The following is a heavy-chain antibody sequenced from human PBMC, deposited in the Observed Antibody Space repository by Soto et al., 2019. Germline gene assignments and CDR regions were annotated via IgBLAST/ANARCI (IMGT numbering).Heavy chain of an antibody. CDR2: ISGSGGST. D-gene: IGHD2-2*01. Sequence: WWSLRLSCSASVFTFSSYAMSWFRQAPGKGLEWVSAISGSGGSTYYADSVKGRFTISRDNSKNTLYLQMNSMRAEDTAVYYCAKDVPYCSSTSCYYYFDYWGQGTLVTVSS. CDR1: VFTFSSYA. J-gene: IGHJ4*02. V-gene: IGHV3-23*01. CDR3: AKDVPYCSSTSCYYYFDY.